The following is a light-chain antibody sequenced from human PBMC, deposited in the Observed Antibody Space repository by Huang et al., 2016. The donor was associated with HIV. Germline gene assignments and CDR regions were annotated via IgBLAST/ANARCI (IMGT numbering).Light chain of an antibody. V-gene: IGKV3-11*01. CDR3: QQHSNWPL. CDR2: DTS. J-gene: IGKJ2*01. CDR1: QRVSSY. Sequence: ELVLTQSPATLSLSPGQRATLSCRASQRVSSYLAWYQQKPGQAPRLIIYDTSKRAPGVPARFSGSGAGTDCTLTINRLEPEDFAVYYCQQHSNWPLLGQGTKLEI.